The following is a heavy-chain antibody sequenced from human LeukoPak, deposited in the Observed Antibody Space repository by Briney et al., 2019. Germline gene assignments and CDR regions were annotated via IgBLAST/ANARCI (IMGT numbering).Heavy chain of an antibody. CDR1: GFTFSSYA. Sequence: PGRSLRLSCAASGFTFSSYAMHWVRQAPGKGLEWVAVISYDGSNKYYADSVKGRFTISRDNANNSLYLQMNSLTADDTAVYYCARVGLEYCSGGSCYPFDSWGQGTLVTVSS. V-gene: IGHV3-30*07. D-gene: IGHD2-15*01. J-gene: IGHJ4*02. CDR3: ARVGLEYCSGGSCYPFDS. CDR2: ISYDGSNK.